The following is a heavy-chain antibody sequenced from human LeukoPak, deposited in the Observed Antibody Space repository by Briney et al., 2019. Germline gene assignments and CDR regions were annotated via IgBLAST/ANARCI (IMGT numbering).Heavy chain of an antibody. CDR1: GGSFSGYH. J-gene: IGHJ6*02. Sequence: SETLSLTCAVYGGSFSGYHWSWIRQPPGKGLEWIGEINHSGSTNYNPSLKSRVTISVDTSKNQFSLKLSSVTAADTAVYYCARVRTIFGVVIIDPYYYYGMDVWGQGTTVTVSS. CDR2: INHSGST. CDR3: ARVRTIFGVVIIDPYYYYGMDV. V-gene: IGHV4-34*01. D-gene: IGHD3-3*01.